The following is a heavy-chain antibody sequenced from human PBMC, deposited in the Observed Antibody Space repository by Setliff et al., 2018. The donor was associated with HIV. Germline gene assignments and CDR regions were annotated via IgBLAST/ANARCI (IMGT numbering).Heavy chain of an antibody. CDR1: GGSISSGSYY. J-gene: IGHJ4*02. CDR2: IYYSGST. Sequence: SETLSLTCTVSGGSISSGSYYWGWIRQPPGKGLEWIGSIYYSGSTYYNPSLQSRVTISVDTSKNLFSLRLSSVTAADTAVYYCARDGYSSSWYVISGSFDYWGQGILVTVSS. V-gene: IGHV4-39*07. D-gene: IGHD6-13*01. CDR3: ARDGYSSSWYVISGSFDY.